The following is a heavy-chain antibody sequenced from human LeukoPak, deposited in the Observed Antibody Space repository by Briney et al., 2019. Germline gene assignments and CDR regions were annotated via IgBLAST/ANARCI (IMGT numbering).Heavy chain of an antibody. CDR1: GGSISSGGYY. V-gene: IGHV4-30-2*01. D-gene: IGHD2-8*01. Sequence: SETLSLTCTVSGGSISSGGYYWSWIRQPPGKGLEWIGYIYHSGSTYYNPSLKSRVTISVDRSKNQFSLKLSSVTAADTAVYYCARGRRTNGVCSNWGQGTLVTVSS. J-gene: IGHJ4*02. CDR3: ARGRRTNGVCSN. CDR2: IYHSGST.